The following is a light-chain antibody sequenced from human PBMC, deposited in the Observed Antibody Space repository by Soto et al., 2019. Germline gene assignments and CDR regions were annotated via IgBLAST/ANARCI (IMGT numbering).Light chain of an antibody. CDR1: QSVSSDY. Sequence: EIVFTQSPCTLSLSPGERATLSCRASQSVSSDYLAWYQQKPGQAPRLLIYGVSSRATGIPDRFSGSGSGTDFTLTISRLEPEDFAVYYCQQYGSSAWTFGQGTKVDIK. CDR3: QQYGSSAWT. J-gene: IGKJ1*01. CDR2: GVS. V-gene: IGKV3-20*01.